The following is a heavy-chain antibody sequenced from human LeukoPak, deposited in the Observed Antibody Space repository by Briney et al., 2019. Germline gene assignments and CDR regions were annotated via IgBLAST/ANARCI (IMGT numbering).Heavy chain of an antibody. CDR3: ARDRAPIAVAAVDY. V-gene: IGHV3-7*03. J-gene: IGHJ4*01. CDR1: GFTFSSYW. CDR2: IKQDGSEK. D-gene: IGHD6-19*01. Sequence: PGGSLRLSCAASGFTFSSYWMSWVRQAPGKGLEWVANIKQDGSEKYYVDSVKGRFTISRDNAKNSLYLQMNSLRAEDTAVYYCARDRAPIAVAAVDYGAKEPWVTVSS.